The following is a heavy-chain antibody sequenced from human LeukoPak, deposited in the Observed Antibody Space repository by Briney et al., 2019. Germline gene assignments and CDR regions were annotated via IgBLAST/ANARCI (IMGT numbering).Heavy chain of an antibody. CDR2: IYHSGST. Sequence: SETLSLTCAVSGGSISSSNWCSWVRQPPGKGLEWSVEIYHSGSTNYNPSLKSRVTISVDKSKNQFSLKLSSVTAADTAVYYCAKRLGLGHCSGGSCPDAFDIWGQGTMVTVSS. CDR3: AKRLGLGHCSGGSCPDAFDI. CDR1: GGSISSSNW. J-gene: IGHJ3*02. V-gene: IGHV4-4*02. D-gene: IGHD2-15*01.